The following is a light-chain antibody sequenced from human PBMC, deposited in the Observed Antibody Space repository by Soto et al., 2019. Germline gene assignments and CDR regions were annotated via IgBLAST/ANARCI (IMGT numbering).Light chain of an antibody. CDR2: EVS. CDR3: SSYTSSSTIV. Sequence: QSVLTQPASVSGSPIQSITISCTGTSSDVGGYNYVSWYQQHPGKAPKLMIYEVSNRPSGVSNRFSCSKSGNTASLTISGLQAEDEADYYCSSYTSSSTIVFGGGTKVTVL. J-gene: IGLJ2*01. CDR1: SSDVGGYNY. V-gene: IGLV2-14*01.